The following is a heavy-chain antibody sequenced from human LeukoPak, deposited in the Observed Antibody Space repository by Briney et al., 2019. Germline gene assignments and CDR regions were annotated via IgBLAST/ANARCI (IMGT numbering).Heavy chain of an antibody. D-gene: IGHD3-22*01. V-gene: IGHV4-39*07. CDR1: GGSINSTSYY. CDR2: IYYGGST. Sequence: SETLSLTCTVSGGSINSTSYYWGWIRQPPGKGLEWIGSIYYGGSTYYNPSLKSRVTILVDVDTSKNQFSLKLSSVTAADTAVYYCASLPTVYSRGYLALWGQGTLVTVSS. J-gene: IGHJ4*02. CDR3: ASLPTVYSRGYLAL.